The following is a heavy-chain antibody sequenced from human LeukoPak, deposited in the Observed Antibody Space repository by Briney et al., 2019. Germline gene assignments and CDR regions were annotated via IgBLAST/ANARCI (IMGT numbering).Heavy chain of an antibody. J-gene: IGHJ5*02. D-gene: IGHD2-2*01. Sequence: SETLSLTCTVSGGSISSSSYYWGWIRQPPGKGLEWIGSIYYSGSTYYNPSLKSRVTISVDTSKNQFSLKLSSVTAADTVVYYCARSKIVVVPAEGWFDPWGQGTLVTVSS. CDR1: GGSISSSSYY. CDR3: ARSKIVVVPAEGWFDP. V-gene: IGHV4-39*07. CDR2: IYYSGST.